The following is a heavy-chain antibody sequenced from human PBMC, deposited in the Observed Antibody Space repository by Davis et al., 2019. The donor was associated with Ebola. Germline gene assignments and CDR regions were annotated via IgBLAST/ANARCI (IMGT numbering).Heavy chain of an antibody. V-gene: IGHV3-30*04. CDR3: ARAVFHEVLDY. CDR1: GFIFRNHA. J-gene: IGHJ4*02. D-gene: IGHD3-3*01. Sequence: GESLKISCAASGFIFRNHAMHWVRQAPGKGLEWVAVVSHSEREKFYADSVKGRFTISRDNSENTLYLQMNSLTPDDTAVYYCARAVFHEVLDYWGQGTPVTVSS. CDR2: VSHSEREK.